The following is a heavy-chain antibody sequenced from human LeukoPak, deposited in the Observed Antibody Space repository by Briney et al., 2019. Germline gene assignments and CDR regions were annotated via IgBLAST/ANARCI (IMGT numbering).Heavy chain of an antibody. J-gene: IGHJ4*02. V-gene: IGHV4-34*01. CDR3: ARGRNLIVPAAKYLFDY. D-gene: IGHD2-2*01. Sequence: SETPSLTCAVYGGSFSGYYWSWIRQPPGKGLEWIGEINHSGSTNYNPSLKSRVTISVDTSKNQFSLKLSSVTAADTAVYYCARGRNLIVPAAKYLFDYWGQGTLVTVSS. CDR2: INHSGST. CDR1: GGSFSGYY.